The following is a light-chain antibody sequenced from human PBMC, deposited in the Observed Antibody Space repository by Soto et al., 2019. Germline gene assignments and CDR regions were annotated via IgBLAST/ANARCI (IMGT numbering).Light chain of an antibody. CDR3: QQYNSYST. V-gene: IGKV1-8*01. Sequence: AIRMTQSPSSLSASTGDRVTITCRASQGISSYLAWYQQKPGKAPKLLIYAASTLQSGVPSRFSGSGSGTDFTLTIGCLQSEDFATYYCQQYNSYSTFGQGTKVDIK. CDR2: AAS. J-gene: IGKJ1*01. CDR1: QGISSY.